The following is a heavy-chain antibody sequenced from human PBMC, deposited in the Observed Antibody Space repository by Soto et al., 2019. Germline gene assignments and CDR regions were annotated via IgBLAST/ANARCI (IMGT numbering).Heavy chain of an antibody. CDR2: MYYSGST. CDR3: ARHRALNWFDP. J-gene: IGHJ5*02. CDR1: VDSISSSY. V-gene: IGHV4-59*08. Sequence: PSETLSLTCTVSVDSISSSYWSWIRQPPGKGLEWIGYMYYSGSTSYNPSLNSRVTLSVDTSKNQFFLKLSFVTAADTAVYYCARHRALNWFDPWGQGTLVTVSS.